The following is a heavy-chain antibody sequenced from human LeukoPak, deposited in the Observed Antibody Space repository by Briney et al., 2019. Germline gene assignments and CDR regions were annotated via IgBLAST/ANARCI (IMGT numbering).Heavy chain of an antibody. CDR1: GFTFSTYW. D-gene: IGHD5-24*01. Sequence: PGGFLRLSCAASGFTFSTYWMHWVRQVPGKGLVWVSRISSDGISTAYADSVKGRFTLSRDNAKNTLYLQMNSLRADDTAVYYCARSREPGRDGDYWGQGTLVTVSS. CDR3: ARSREPGRDGDY. CDR2: ISSDGIST. J-gene: IGHJ4*02. V-gene: IGHV3-74*01.